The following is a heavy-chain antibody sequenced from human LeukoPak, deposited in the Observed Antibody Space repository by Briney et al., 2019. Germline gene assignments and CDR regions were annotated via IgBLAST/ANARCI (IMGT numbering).Heavy chain of an antibody. D-gene: IGHD3-10*01. V-gene: IGHV3-30*18. CDR3: AKGLWLGELFSPPIDF. Sequence: GRSLRLSCAASGFTFSNFGMHWVRQAPGKGLEWVTVISDEGNNKYYADSVKGRFTISRDNSKNTLYLQMNSLRAEDTAVYYCAKGLWLGELFSPPIDFWGQGTLVTVSS. CDR1: GFTFSNFG. J-gene: IGHJ4*02. CDR2: ISDEGNNK.